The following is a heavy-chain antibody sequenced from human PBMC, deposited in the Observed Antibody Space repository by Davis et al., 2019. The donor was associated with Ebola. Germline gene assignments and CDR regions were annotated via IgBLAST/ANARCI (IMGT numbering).Heavy chain of an antibody. V-gene: IGHV1-18*01. D-gene: IGHD3-10*01. CDR2: ISAYNGNT. CDR1: GYTFTSYG. CDR3: SRVPSGREYGYVDY. Sequence: ASVKVSCKASGYTFTSYGISWVRQAPGQGLEWMGWISAYNGNTNYAQKLQGRVTMTTDTSTSTAYMELRSLRSDDTAVYYCSRVPSGREYGYVDYWGQGTLVTVSS. J-gene: IGHJ4*02.